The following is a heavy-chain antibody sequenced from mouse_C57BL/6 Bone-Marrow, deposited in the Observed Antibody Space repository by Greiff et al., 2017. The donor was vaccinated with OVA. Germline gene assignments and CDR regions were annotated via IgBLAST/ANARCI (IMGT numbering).Heavy chain of an antibody. J-gene: IGHJ4*01. Sequence: EVKLVESGGGLVQPGGSLKLSCAASGFTFSDYYMYWVRQTPEKRLEWVAYISNGGGSTYYPDTVKGRFTISRDNAKNTLYLQMSRLKSEDTAMYYCARPLPGLYAMDYWGQGTSVTVSS. CDR2: ISNGGGST. CDR3: ARPLPGLYAMDY. D-gene: IGHD4-1*01. CDR1: GFTFSDYY. V-gene: IGHV5-12*01.